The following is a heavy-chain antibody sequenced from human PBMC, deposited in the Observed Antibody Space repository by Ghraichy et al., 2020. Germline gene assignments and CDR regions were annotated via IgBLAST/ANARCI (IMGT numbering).Heavy chain of an antibody. V-gene: IGHV3-23*01. D-gene: IGHD1-7*01. Sequence: GGSLRLSCAASGFTFSSYAMSWVRQAPGKGLEWVSAISGSGGSTYYADSVKGRFTISRDNSKNTLYLQMNSLRAEDTAVYYCRNGIFEPSNWNSHYYYYYMDVWGKGTTVTVSS. CDR3: RNGIFEPSNWNSHYYYYYMDV. J-gene: IGHJ6*03. CDR2: ISGSGGST. CDR1: GFTFSSYA.